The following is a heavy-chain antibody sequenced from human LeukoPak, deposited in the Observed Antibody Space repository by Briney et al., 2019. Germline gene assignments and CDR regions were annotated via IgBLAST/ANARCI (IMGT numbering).Heavy chain of an antibody. CDR2: INPDGSIK. CDR3: ASGFLQWLY. V-gene: IGHV3-7*01. Sequence: GGSLRLSCAASGFIFGGYWMSWVRQAPGRGLEWVANINPDGSIKYYVDSIKGRFTISRDNAKNSLYLQTNSLRAEDTAVYYCASGFLQWLYWGQGTLVTVSS. CDR1: GFIFGGYW. D-gene: IGHD3-3*01. J-gene: IGHJ4*02.